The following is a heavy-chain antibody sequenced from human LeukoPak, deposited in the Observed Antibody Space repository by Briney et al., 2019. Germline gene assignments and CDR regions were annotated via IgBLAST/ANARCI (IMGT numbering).Heavy chain of an antibody. Sequence: PSETLSLTCTVSGGSISNYYWSWIRQPPGKGLEWSGYIYYSGSTNYNPSLKSRVTISVDTSKNQFSLKLSSVTAADTAVYFCARLRYYDSSGYWYYFDYWGQGTLVTVSS. CDR1: GGSISNYY. CDR3: ARLRYYDSSGYWYYFDY. CDR2: IYYSGST. D-gene: IGHD3-22*01. J-gene: IGHJ4*02. V-gene: IGHV4-59*08.